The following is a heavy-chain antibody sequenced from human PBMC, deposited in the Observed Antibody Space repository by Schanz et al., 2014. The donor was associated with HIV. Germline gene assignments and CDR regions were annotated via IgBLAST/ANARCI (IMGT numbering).Heavy chain of an antibody. D-gene: IGHD3-22*01. V-gene: IGHV3-23*01. CDR1: GFTFSSYA. J-gene: IGHJ4*02. Sequence: EVQLLESGGGLVQPGGSLRLSCAASGFTFSSYAMTWVRQAPGKGLDWVSTISGSDGDTYYADSVKGRFTISRDNSRNALYLQMTTLRIDDTAVYYCAKPEYDSRGNSQSHFDYWGQGTLVTVSP. CDR2: ISGSDGDT. CDR3: AKPEYDSRGNSQSHFDY.